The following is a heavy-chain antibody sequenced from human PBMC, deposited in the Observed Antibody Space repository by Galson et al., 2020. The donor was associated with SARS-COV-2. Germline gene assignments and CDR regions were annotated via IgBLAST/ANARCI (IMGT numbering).Heavy chain of an antibody. Sequence: SETLSLTCTVSGGSISSGGYYWSWIRQPPGKGLEWIGFFHSDGSTNYNSSLKSRVTISVDTSKNQFSLNLTSVTAADTAVYYCARYTTSSVAFDYWGQGTLVTVSS. CDR2: FHSDGST. CDR1: GGSISSGGYY. D-gene: IGHD6-6*01. CDR3: ARYTTSSVAFDY. V-gene: IGHV4-61*08. J-gene: IGHJ4*02.